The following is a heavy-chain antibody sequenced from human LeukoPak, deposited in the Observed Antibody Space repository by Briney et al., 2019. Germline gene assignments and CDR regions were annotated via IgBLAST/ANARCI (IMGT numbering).Heavy chain of an antibody. V-gene: IGHV3-23*01. CDR1: GFTFSSYA. CDR3: AYMRGEYHYYYYGMDV. Sequence: GGSLRLSCAASGFTFSSYAMSWVRQAPGKGREWVSAISGSGGSTYYADSVKGRFTISRDNSKNTLYLQMNSLRAEDTAVYYCAYMRGEYHYYYYGMDVWGQGTTVTVSS. J-gene: IGHJ6*02. CDR2: ISGSGGST. D-gene: IGHD2-2*01.